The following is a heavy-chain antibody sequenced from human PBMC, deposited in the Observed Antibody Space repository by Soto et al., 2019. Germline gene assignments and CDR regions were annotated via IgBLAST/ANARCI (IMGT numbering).Heavy chain of an antibody. V-gene: IGHV3-30-3*01. CDR1: GFTFSYHA. CDR3: ARGTTTSAVSAMDV. D-gene: IGHD1-1*01. CDR2: ISYDGDNK. Sequence: QVQLVESGGGVVQPGRSLRLSCAASGFTFSYHALNWVRQAPGKGLEWVAVISYDGDNKYIAESVKGRFTISRDNSKNTMSLQMNSLGTEDTAMYFYARGTTTSAVSAMDVWGQGTTVTVSS. J-gene: IGHJ6*02.